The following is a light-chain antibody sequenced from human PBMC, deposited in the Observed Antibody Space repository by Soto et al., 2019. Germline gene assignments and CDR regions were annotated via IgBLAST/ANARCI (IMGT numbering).Light chain of an antibody. J-gene: IGKJ1*01. CDR3: QQYNSWWT. Sequence: IQMTQSPSTLSASVGDRVTITCRASQSISSWLAWYQQKPGKAPKLLIYDASSLESGVPSRFSGSGSGTEFTLTISSLQPDDFATYYCQQYNSWWTLGQGTKVDIK. CDR1: QSISSW. V-gene: IGKV1-5*01. CDR2: DAS.